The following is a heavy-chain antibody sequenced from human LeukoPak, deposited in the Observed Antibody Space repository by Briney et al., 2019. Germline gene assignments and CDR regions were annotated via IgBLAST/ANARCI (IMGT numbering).Heavy chain of an antibody. CDR1: GFTFSSYS. J-gene: IGHJ5*02. CDR3: AKDPYYDSWFDP. D-gene: IGHD3-22*01. CDR2: ISSSSSYI. Sequence: TGGSLRLSCAASGFTFSSYSMNWVRQAPGKGLEWVSSISSSSSYIYYADSVKGRFTISRDNSKNTLYLQTNSLRAEDTAVYYCAKDPYYDSWFDPWGQGTLVTVSS. V-gene: IGHV3-21*04.